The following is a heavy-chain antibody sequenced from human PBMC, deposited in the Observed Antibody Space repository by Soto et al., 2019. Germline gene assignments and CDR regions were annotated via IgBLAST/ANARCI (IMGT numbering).Heavy chain of an antibody. Sequence: QVQLVQSGAEVKKPGASVKVSCKASGYTFTSYGISWVRQAPGQGLEWMGWISAYNGNTNYAQKLQGRVTMTTDTXTXXAYMELRSLRSDDTAVYYCARDQILFGELLGPSDYWGQGTLVTVSS. D-gene: IGHD3-10*02. J-gene: IGHJ4*02. CDR2: ISAYNGNT. CDR3: ARDQILFGELLGPSDY. V-gene: IGHV1-18*01. CDR1: GYTFTSYG.